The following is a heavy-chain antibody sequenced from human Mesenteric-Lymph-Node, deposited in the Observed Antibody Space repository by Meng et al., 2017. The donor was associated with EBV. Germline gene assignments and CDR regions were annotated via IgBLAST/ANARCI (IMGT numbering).Heavy chain of an antibody. CDR2: INPSDGTT. CDR1: GYRFTAYY. D-gene: IGHD3-16*01. V-gene: IGHV1-46*01. CDR3: AREGGQ. Sequence: QVQLVQSGVGVKKPGASVTVSCKASGYRFTAYYMQWVLQAPGQGLEWMGVINPSDGTTTYAQKFQGRVTMTWDTSTNTLYMVLSSLRSEDTAVYYGAREGGQWGQGTLVTVSS. J-gene: IGHJ4*02.